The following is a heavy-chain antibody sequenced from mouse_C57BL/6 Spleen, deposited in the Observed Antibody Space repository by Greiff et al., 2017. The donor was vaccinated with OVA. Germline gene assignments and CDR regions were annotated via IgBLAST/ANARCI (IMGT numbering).Heavy chain of an antibody. CDR1: GYTFTSYT. CDR2: INPSSGYT. D-gene: IGHD2-4*01. V-gene: IGHV1-4*01. Sequence: QVHVKQSGAELARPGASVKMSCKASGYTFTSYTMHWVKQRPGQGLEWIGYINPSSGYTKYNQKFKDKATLTADKSSSTAYMQLSSLTSEDSAVYYCAAIYYDYDESFDYWGQGTTLTVSS. J-gene: IGHJ2*01. CDR3: AAIYYDYDESFDY.